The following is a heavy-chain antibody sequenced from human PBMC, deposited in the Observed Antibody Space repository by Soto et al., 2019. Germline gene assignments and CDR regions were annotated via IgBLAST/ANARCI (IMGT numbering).Heavy chain of an antibody. CDR3: AKGDNLGPKTGYAFDP. CDR2: TYFRSKWYN. Sequence: SQTLSLTCAISGASVSSNTASWNWIRQSPSRGLEWLVRTYFRSKWYNDYAVSVKRRIIINPDTSNNQFSLQLNSVTPEDTAVYFCAKGDNLGPKTGYAFDPWGQGIMVTVSS. D-gene: IGHD5-12*01. V-gene: IGHV6-1*01. CDR1: GASVSSNTAS. J-gene: IGHJ5*02.